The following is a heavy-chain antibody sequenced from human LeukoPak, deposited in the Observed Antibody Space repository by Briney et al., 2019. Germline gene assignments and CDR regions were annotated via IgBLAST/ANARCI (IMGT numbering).Heavy chain of an antibody. J-gene: IGHJ4*02. CDR2: ISSSSSYI. CDR3: ARVGRPIAATYYFDF. Sequence: GSLRLSCAASGFTFSSYSMNWVRQAPGKGLEWVSSISSSSSYIYYADSVKGRFTISRDNAKNSLYLQMNSLRAEDTAVYYCARVGRPIAATYYFDFWGQGTLVTVSS. CDR1: GFTFSSYS. D-gene: IGHD6-25*01. V-gene: IGHV3-21*01.